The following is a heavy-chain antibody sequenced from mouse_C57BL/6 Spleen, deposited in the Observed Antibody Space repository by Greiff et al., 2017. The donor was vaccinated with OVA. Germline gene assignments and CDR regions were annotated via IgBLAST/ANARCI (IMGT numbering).Heavy chain of an antibody. V-gene: IGHV1-81*01. D-gene: IGHD1-1*01. CDR1: GYTFTSYG. Sequence: QVQLQQSGAELVRPGASVKLSCTASGYTFTSYGISWVQQSTGQGLEWIGEIYPRSGNTYYNEKFKGKATLTADTSSSTSYMQLRSLTSEDSAVYFCARDYYGSSYYFDYWGQGTTLTVSS. CDR3: ARDYYGSSYYFDY. J-gene: IGHJ2*01. CDR2: IYPRSGNT.